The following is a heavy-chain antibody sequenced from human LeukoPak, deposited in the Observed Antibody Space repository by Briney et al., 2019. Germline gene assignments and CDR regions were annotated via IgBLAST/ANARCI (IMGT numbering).Heavy chain of an antibody. Sequence: PGGSLRLSCAASGFTFSDYYMSWIRQAPGKGLEWVSYISSSGSTIYYADSVKGRFTISRDNSKNSLYLQMNSLRAEDTALYYCAKDIERWMATSFYGYYMDVWGKGTTVTISS. J-gene: IGHJ6*03. CDR2: ISSSGSTI. CDR1: GFTFSDYY. V-gene: IGHV3-11*01. D-gene: IGHD5-24*01. CDR3: AKDIERWMATSFYGYYMDV.